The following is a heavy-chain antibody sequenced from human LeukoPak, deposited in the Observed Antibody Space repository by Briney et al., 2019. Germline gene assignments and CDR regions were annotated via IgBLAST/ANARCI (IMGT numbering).Heavy chain of an antibody. D-gene: IGHD1-26*01. J-gene: IGHJ6*03. CDR2: INHSEST. V-gene: IGHV4-34*01. CDR1: GGSFSGYY. Sequence: TSSETLSLTCAVYGGSFSGYYWSWIRQPPGKGLEWIGEINHSESTNYNPSLKSRVTISVDTSKNQFSLKLSSVTAADTAVYYCARGGSYYVFYYYYMDVWGKGTTVTVSS. CDR3: ARGGSYYVFYYYYMDV.